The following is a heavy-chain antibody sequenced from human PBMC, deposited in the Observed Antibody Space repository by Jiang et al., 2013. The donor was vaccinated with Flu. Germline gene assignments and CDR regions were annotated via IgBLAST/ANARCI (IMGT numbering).Heavy chain of an antibody. Sequence: EWMGWSQRLAMVTQNNSQKFQGRVTITRDTSASTAYMELSSLRSEDTAVYYCARSDGGNFQYWGQGTLVTVSS. CDR3: ARSDGGNFQY. V-gene: IGHV1-3*01. J-gene: IGHJ4*02. CDR2: SQRLAMVT. D-gene: IGHD4-23*01.